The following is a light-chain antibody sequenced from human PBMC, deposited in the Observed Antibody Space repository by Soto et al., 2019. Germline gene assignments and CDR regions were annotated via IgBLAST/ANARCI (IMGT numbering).Light chain of an antibody. Sequence: EIVLTQSPATLSLSPGERATLSCRASQSVSRYLAWYQQKPGQAPGLLIYDASNRATGIPARFSGSGSGTDFTLTISSLEPEDFAIYYCQQRSNWPPFGQGTKLEIK. CDR2: DAS. J-gene: IGKJ2*01. CDR3: QQRSNWPP. V-gene: IGKV3-11*01. CDR1: QSVSRY.